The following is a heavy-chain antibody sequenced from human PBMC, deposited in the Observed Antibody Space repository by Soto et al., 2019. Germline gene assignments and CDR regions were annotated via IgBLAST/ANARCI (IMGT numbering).Heavy chain of an antibody. J-gene: IGHJ4*02. CDR2: IYDSGST. CDR1: GGSISSGGYY. CDR3: ARSSTSANYFDY. D-gene: IGHD2-2*01. Sequence: QVQLQESGPGLVKPSQTLSLTCTVSGGSISSGGYYWSWIRQHPGKGLEWIGYIYDSGSTYYNPSLKSRVTISVDTSKNQFSLKLSSVTAADTAVDYCARSSTSANYFDYWGQGTLVTVSS. V-gene: IGHV4-31*03.